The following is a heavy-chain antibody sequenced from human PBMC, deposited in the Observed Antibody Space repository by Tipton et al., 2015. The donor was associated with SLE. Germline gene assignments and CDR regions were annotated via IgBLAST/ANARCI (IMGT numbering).Heavy chain of an antibody. Sequence: TLSLTCAVYGGSFSGYYWSWIRQPPGKGLEWIGYIYYSGSTNYNPSLKSRVAISVDTSKNQFSLNVSSVTAADTAVYYCARDRGSGWPFDYWGQGTLVTVSS. CDR3: ARDRGSGWPFDY. V-gene: IGHV4-34*11. J-gene: IGHJ4*02. D-gene: IGHD6-19*01. CDR1: GGSFSGYY. CDR2: IYYSGST.